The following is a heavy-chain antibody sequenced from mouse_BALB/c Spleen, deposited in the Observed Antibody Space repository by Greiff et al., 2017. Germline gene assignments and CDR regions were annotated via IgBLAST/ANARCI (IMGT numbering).Heavy chain of an antibody. CDR1: GFSLTSYG. D-gene: IGHD1-1*01. V-gene: IGHV2-2*02. J-gene: IGHJ3*01. CDR2: IWSGGST. Sequence: QVQLQQSGPGLVQPSQSLSITCTVSGFSLTSYGVHWVRQSPGKGLEWLGVIWSGGSTDYNAAFISRLSISKDNSKSQVFFKMNSLQANDTAIYYCARIPLYYYGSSPFAYWGQGTLVTVSA. CDR3: ARIPLYYYGSSPFAY.